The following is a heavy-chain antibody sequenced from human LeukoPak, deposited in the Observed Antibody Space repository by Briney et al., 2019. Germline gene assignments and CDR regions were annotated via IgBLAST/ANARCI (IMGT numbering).Heavy chain of an antibody. CDR2: IIPIFGIA. D-gene: IGHD3-22*01. Sequence: ASVKVSCKASGGTFSSYAISWVRQAPGQGPEWMGRIIPIFGIANYAQKFQGRVTITADKSTSTAYMELSSLRSEDTAVYYCARGTYYDSSGYYYWGQGTLVTVSS. J-gene: IGHJ4*02. CDR1: GGTFSSYA. CDR3: ARGTYYDSSGYYY. V-gene: IGHV1-69*04.